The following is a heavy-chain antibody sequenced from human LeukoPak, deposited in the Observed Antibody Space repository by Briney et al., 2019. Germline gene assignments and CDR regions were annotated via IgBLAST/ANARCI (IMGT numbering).Heavy chain of an antibody. D-gene: IGHD3-10*01. V-gene: IGHV3-21*01. Sequence: GGSLRLSCAASGFTFSSYSMNWVRQAPGKGLEWVSSISSSSSYIYYADSVKGRFTISRDNAKNSLYLQMNSLRAEDTAVYYCARGTQSPVSGYFDFWGQGTLVTVSS. CDR3: ARGTQSPVSGYFDF. CDR1: GFTFSSYS. J-gene: IGHJ4*02. CDR2: ISSSSSYI.